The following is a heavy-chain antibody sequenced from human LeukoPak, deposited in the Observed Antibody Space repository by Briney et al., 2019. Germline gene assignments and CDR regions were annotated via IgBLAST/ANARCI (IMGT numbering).Heavy chain of an antibody. CDR2: IYYSGST. CDR3: ARSSGYYYLDY. CDR1: GGSISSYY. D-gene: IGHD3-22*01. J-gene: IGHJ4*02. Sequence: SSETLSLTCTVSGGSISSYYWSWIRQPPGKGLEWSGYIYYSGSTNYNPSLKSRVTISVDTSKNQFSLKLSSVTAADTAVYYCARSSGYYYLDYWGQGTLVTDSS. V-gene: IGHV4-59*08.